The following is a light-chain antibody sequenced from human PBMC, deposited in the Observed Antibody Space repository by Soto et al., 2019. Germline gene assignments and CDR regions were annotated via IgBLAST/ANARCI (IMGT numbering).Light chain of an antibody. CDR1: QSVSSSY. CDR3: QQYGSSPPNT. V-gene: IGKV3-20*01. CDR2: GAS. Sequence: EIGLTQSPGTLSLSPGERATLSCRASQSVSSSYLAWYQQKPGQAPRLLIYGASSRATGIPDRFSGSGSGTDFPLTISRLEPEDFAVYYCQQYGSSPPNTFGQGTNVAIK. J-gene: IGKJ1*01.